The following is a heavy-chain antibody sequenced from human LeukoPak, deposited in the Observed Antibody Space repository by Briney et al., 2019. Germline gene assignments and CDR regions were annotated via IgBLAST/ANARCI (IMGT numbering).Heavy chain of an antibody. D-gene: IGHD6-19*01. J-gene: IGHJ4*02. CDR3: ARENSDWAFDY. CDR1: GYTFTGYY. V-gene: IGHV1-2*02. Sequence: ASVKVSCKTSGYTFTGYYIHWVRQAPGQGLEWMGWINANSGDTKYAPKFQGRVTMTRDTSISTAYMELGRLGSDDTAVYYCARENSDWAFDYWGQETLVSVSS. CDR2: INANSGDT.